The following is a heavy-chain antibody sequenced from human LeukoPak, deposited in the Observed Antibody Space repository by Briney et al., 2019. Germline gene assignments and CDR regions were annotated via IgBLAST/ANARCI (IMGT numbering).Heavy chain of an antibody. D-gene: IGHD1-26*01. CDR2: ISGSGGST. J-gene: IGHJ4*02. V-gene: IGHV3-23*01. CDR1: GFTFSSYA. CDR3: AKDRGWELRYLDY. Sequence: GGSLRLSCAASGFTFSSYAMSWVRQAPGKGLEWVSAISGSGGSTYYADSVKGRFTISRDNSKDTLYLQMNSLRAEDTAVYYCAKDRGWELRYLDYWGQGTLVTISS.